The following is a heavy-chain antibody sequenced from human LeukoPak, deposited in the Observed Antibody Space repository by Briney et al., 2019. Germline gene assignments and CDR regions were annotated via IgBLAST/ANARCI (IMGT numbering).Heavy chain of an antibody. CDR2: IYVTGST. J-gene: IGHJ6*02. V-gene: IGHV4-4*07. CDR1: GGSISSDY. D-gene: IGHD2-15*01. CDR3: ARERGGNYYFGMDV. Sequence: SETLSLTCTVSGGSISSDYWSRIRQPAGKGLEWIGRIYVTGSTNYNPSLTSRVTMSVDTSKNQFSLKLSSVNAADTAVYYCARERGGNYYFGMDVWGQGTTVTVSS.